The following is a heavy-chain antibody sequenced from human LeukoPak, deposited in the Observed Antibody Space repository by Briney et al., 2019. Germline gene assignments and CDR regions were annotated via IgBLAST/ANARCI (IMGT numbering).Heavy chain of an antibody. CDR2: IYASGST. V-gene: IGHV4-61*02. Sequence: SQTLSLTCTVSGGSIRSGSYYWSWIRQPAGKGLEWIGRIYASGSTNYNPSLNSRVTISRDTSKNQFSLNLTSVTAEDTAMYYCARDAPPAYCSGGSCYFDYWGQGTLVTVSS. D-gene: IGHD2-15*01. J-gene: IGHJ4*02. CDR3: ARDAPPAYCSGGSCYFDY. CDR1: GGSIRSGSYY.